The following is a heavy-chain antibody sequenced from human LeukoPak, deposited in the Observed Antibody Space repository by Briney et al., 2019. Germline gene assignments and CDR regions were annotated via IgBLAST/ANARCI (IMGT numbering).Heavy chain of an antibody. Sequence: RGSLRLSCAASGFTFDDYGMSWVRQAPGKGLEWVSSINWNGGSTGYADSVKGRFTISRDNAKNSLYMQMNSLRAEDTALYYCARAFKYSMSGYYFDYWGQGTLVIVSS. CDR1: GFTFDDYG. J-gene: IGHJ4*02. D-gene: IGHD2-21*01. CDR2: INWNGGST. CDR3: ARAFKYSMSGYYFDY. V-gene: IGHV3-20*04.